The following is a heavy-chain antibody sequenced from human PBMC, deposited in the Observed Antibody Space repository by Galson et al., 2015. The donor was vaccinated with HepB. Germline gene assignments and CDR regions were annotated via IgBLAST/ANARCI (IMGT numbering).Heavy chain of an antibody. Sequence: ETLSLTCAVSGASIRGSNWWRWVRQSPGQGLEWIGAIYHDGITNYNPSLKSRVTISLDESKNHFSLMLNSVTAADTAVYYCVTDYTVLDPKFYYYPGMDVWGQGTTVVVSS. CDR1: GASIRGSNW. CDR3: VTDYTVLDPKFYYYPGMDV. V-gene: IGHV4-4*02. CDR2: IYHDGIT. J-gene: IGHJ6*02. D-gene: IGHD3-10*02.